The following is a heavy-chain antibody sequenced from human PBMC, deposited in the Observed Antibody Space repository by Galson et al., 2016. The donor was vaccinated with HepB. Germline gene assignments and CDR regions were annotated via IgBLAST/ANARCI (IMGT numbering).Heavy chain of an antibody. Sequence: SLRLSCAASGFTLSSYAMHWVRQAPGKGLEWVAVISFDGSNNFYADSVKGRFTISRDNSKNTLYLQMNSLRAEDTAVDYCPRDDDYVWGTYRYTRTVPQYYFDYWGQGTLVTVSS. CDR1: GFTLSSYA. D-gene: IGHD3-16*02. CDR2: ISFDGSNN. CDR3: PRDDDYVWGTYRYTRTVPQYYFDY. V-gene: IGHV3-30-3*01. J-gene: IGHJ4*02.